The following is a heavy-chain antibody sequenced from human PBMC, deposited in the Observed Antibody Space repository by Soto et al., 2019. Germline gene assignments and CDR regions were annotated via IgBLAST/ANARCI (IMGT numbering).Heavy chain of an antibody. CDR2: IHYSGST. J-gene: IGHJ6*02. V-gene: IGHV4-30-4*01. CDR3: VRNEGSSYYYYGLDV. CDR1: GGSISSGDYH. Sequence: HVQLQESGPGLVKPSQTLSLTCTVSGGSISSGDYHWTWIRQPPGKGLEWIGYIHYSGSTYYNPSLKSRVTISVDTSKNQFSLNLSSVTAADTAVYYCVRNEGSSYYYYGLDVWGQGTTVTVSS. D-gene: IGHD3-10*01.